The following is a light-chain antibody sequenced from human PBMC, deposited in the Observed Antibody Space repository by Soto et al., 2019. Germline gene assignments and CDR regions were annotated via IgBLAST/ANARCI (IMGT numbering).Light chain of an antibody. V-gene: IGKV1-5*01. J-gene: IGKJ1*01. CDR2: AAS. CDR1: ESIDNW. CDR3: QQYHTDWT. Sequence: DIQMTQPPSTLSASVGDTVTITCRASESIDNWLAWYQQKPGKAPKLLIFAASTLIRGVPSRFSGRGSGTEFTLTISSLQVDDYATFYCQQYHTDWTFGQGTKVDIK.